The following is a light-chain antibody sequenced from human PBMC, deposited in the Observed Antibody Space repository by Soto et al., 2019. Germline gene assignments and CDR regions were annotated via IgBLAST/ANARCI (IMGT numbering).Light chain of an antibody. J-gene: IGKJ2*01. CDR2: DAS. V-gene: IGKV1-33*01. CDR3: QQYDNLHLMYT. Sequence: DIQMTQSPSSLSASVGDRVTITCQASQDISNYLNWYQQKPGKAPKLLIYDASNLETGVPSRFSGSGSGTDFTFTISSLQPEDIATYYCQQYDNLHLMYTFCQGTKLEIK. CDR1: QDISNY.